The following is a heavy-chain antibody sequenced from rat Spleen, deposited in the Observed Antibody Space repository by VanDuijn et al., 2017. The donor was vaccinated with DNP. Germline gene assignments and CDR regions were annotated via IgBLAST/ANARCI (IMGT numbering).Heavy chain of an antibody. Sequence: EVQLVESGGGLVQPGRSLKLSCAASGFTFSSYWMFWIRQAPGKGLEWVASINADGGSTSYSDSVKGRFTISRENAENTQYLQMDSLRSEDTAIYYCAKIAAGAMDAWGQGTSVTVSS. CDR3: AKIAAGAMDA. V-gene: IGHV5-58*01. J-gene: IGHJ4*01. D-gene: IGHD1-2*01. CDR2: INADGGST. CDR1: GFTFSSYW.